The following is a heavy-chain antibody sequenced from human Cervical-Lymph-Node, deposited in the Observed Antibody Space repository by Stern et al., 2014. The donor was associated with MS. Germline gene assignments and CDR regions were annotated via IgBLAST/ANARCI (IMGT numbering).Heavy chain of an antibody. CDR3: AITAPPDSSGWFFSLDY. CDR2: IIPIFGTA. V-gene: IGHV1-69*01. CDR1: GGTFSSSA. D-gene: IGHD6-19*01. Sequence: HLVESGAEVKKPGSSVKVSCKASGGTFSSSAISWARQAPGQGLAWMGGIIPIFGTANYAQKFQGRVTITADESTSPAYMELSSLRSEDTAVYYCAITAPPDSSGWFFSLDYWGQGTLVTVSS. J-gene: IGHJ4*02.